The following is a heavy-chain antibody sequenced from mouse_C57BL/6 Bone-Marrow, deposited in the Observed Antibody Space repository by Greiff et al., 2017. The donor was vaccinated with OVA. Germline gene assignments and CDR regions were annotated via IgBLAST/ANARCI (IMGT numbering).Heavy chain of an antibody. CDR2: INSNNGGT. J-gene: IGHJ3*01. Sequence: EVQLQQSGPELAKPGASVKIPCKASGYTFTDYNMDWVKQSHGKSLEWIGDINSNNGGTIYTQKFKGKATLTVDTSSSTAYMELRSLTSEDTAVYYCARGGYYDYDGGAWFAYWGQGTLVTVSA. CDR1: GYTFTDYN. CDR3: ARGGYYDYDGGAWFAY. V-gene: IGHV1-18*01. D-gene: IGHD2-4*01.